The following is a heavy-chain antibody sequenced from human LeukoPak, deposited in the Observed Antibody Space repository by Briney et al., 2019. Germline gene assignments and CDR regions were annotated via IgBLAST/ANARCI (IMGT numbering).Heavy chain of an antibody. V-gene: IGHV1-18*01. Sequence: ASVKVSCKASGYTFTSYGISWVRQTPGHEGERVGWISAYNGNTNYAQKLEGRVTMTTDTSTSTAYVELRSLRSDDTAVYYCARDQGIAARYGMDVWGQGTTVTVSS. J-gene: IGHJ6*02. CDR2: ISAYNGNT. CDR3: ARDQGIAARYGMDV. D-gene: IGHD6-6*01. CDR1: GYTFTSYG.